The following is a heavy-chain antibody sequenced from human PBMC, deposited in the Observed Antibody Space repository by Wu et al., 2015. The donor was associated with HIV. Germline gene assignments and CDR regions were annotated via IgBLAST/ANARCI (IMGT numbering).Heavy chain of an antibody. J-gene: IGHJ4*02. CDR2: INANSGET. Sequence: QVQLVQSGAEVKKTGASVKVSCKASGYTFTAFYVHWVRQAPGQGLEWMGRINANSGETKFSQKFQGRVIMARDTSISTAYMEVRSLRSDDTAVYYCVTYGGHYWGQGALVTVST. CDR3: VTYGGHY. V-gene: IGHV1-2*06. CDR1: GYTFTAFY. D-gene: IGHD4/OR15-4a*01.